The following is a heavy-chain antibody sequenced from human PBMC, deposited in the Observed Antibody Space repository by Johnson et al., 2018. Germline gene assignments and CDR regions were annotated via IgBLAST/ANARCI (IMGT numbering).Heavy chain of an antibody. CDR3: SRDSPLARSGLDY. D-gene: IGHD3-10*01. V-gene: IGHV3-30-3*01. J-gene: IGHJ4*02. CDR2: ISFDSTYK. CDR1: GFTFNTYA. Sequence: VQLLESGGGVVQPGRSLRLSCAASGFTFNTYALHWVRQAPGKGLEWLALISFDSTYKFYADSVKGRFTISRDNSKNSLYVQMNNLRPYDTALYYCSRDSPLARSGLDYWGPGTLVTVSS.